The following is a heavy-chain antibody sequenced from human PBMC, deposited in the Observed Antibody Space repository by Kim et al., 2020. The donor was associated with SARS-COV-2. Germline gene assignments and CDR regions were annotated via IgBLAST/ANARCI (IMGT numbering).Heavy chain of an antibody. CDR2: IYYSGST. D-gene: IGHD3-10*01. CDR1: GGSISSGGYY. CDR3: ARERITMVRGVIMSPYYGMDV. Sequence: SETLSLTCTVSGGSISSGGYYWSWIRQHPGKGLEWIGYIYYSGSTYYNPSLKSRVTISVDTSKNQFSLKLSSVTAADTAVYYCARERITMVRGVIMSPYYGMDVWGQGTTVTVSS. J-gene: IGHJ6*02. V-gene: IGHV4-31*03.